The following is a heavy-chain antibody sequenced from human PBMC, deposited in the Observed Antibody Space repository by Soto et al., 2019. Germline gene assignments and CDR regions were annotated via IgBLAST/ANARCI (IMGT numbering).Heavy chain of an antibody. J-gene: IGHJ6*02. V-gene: IGHV4-39*01. CDR3: ATHPAISATSFYGMDV. CDR2: MYYSGTT. D-gene: IGHD3-3*01. CDR1: GGSISSGYYY. Sequence: SETLSLTCSVSGGSISSGYYYWSWIRQPPGKGLEWIATMYYSGTTYYNPSLKSRLTVSIDTSKDQFSLKLTSVTAADTAMYYCATHPAISATSFYGMDVWGHGTTVTVSS.